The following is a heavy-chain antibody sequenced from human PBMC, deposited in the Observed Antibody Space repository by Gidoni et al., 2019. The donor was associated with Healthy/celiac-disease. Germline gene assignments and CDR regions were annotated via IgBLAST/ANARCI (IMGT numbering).Heavy chain of an antibody. J-gene: IGHJ4*02. Sequence: EVQLVESGGGLVQPGGSLRLSCAASGFTLSSYWRSGGCQAPGKGLEWVANIKQDGSEKYYVDSVKGRFTISRDNAKNSLYLQMNSLRAEDTAVYYCARYWGIRWPLDYWGQGTLVTVSS. CDR1: GFTLSSYW. D-gene: IGHD4-17*01. CDR2: IKQDGSEK. V-gene: IGHV3-7*01. CDR3: ARYWGIRWPLDY.